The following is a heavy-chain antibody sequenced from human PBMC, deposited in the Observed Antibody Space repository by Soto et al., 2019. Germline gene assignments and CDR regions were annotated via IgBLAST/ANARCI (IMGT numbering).Heavy chain of an antibody. CDR3: ARDPCGGDCPGGMDV. J-gene: IGHJ6*02. V-gene: IGHV1-69*12. CDR2: IIPIFGTA. D-gene: IGHD2-21*02. Sequence: QVQLVQSGAEVKKPGSSVKVSCKASGGTFSSYAISWVRQAPGQGLEWMGGIIPIFGTANYAQKFQGRVTSPADECTSTGYMEMSSLRSEDRAVYYCARDPCGGDCPGGMDVWGQGTTVTVSS. CDR1: GGTFSSYA.